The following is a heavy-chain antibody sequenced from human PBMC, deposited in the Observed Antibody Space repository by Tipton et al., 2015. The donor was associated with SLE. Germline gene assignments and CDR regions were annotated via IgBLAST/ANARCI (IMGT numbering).Heavy chain of an antibody. J-gene: IGHJ6*03. CDR3: ARGDMVVVPAAGGGYYYYMDV. V-gene: IGHV4-38-2*02. CDR1: GYSISSGHL. Sequence: TLSLTCTVSGYSISSGHLWGWIRQAPGKGLEWIASVFRSGTSHYNPSLKRRVTISGDTSKNQFSLKLSSVTAADTAVYYCARGDMVVVPAAGGGYYYYMDVWGKGTTVTVSS. D-gene: IGHD2-2*01. CDR2: VFRSGTS.